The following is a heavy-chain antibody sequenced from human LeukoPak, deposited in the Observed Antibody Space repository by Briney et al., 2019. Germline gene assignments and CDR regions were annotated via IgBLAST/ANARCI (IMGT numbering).Heavy chain of an antibody. Sequence: SETRSLTCTVPGGSLSSYYSSWIRHPPGKGREWIAYIYYSGSTNYATSLKSRVTISVDTSKNQFSLKLRSVTAADTAVYYCARGGWVRLANDYWGQGTLVTVSS. V-gene: IGHV4-59*08. CDR3: ARGGWVRLANDY. J-gene: IGHJ4*02. CDR1: GGSLSSYY. D-gene: IGHD6-19*01. CDR2: IYYSGST.